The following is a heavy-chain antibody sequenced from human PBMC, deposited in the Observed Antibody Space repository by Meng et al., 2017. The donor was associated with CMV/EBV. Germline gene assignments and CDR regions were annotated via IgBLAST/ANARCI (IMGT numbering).Heavy chain of an antibody. J-gene: IGHJ6*02. CDR1: GGSFSGYY. D-gene: IGHD2-2*01. Sequence: SETLSLTCAVYGGSFSGYYWSWIRQPPGKGLEWIGDINHSGSTNYNPSLKSRVTISVDTSKNQFSLKLSSLTAADTAVYYCARDRRPDIVVVPAADPYYYYYGMDVWGQGTTVTVSS. CDR3: ARDRRPDIVVVPAADPYYYYYGMDV. V-gene: IGHV4-34*01. CDR2: INHSGST.